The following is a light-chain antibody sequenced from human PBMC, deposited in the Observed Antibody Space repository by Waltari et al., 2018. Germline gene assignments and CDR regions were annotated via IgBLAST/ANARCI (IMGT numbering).Light chain of an antibody. CDR1: QGISSY. CDR3: QQYYSYPWT. Sequence: AIGITQSPSSLSASTGERVTITCRASQGISSYLAWYQQKPGKAPKLLIYAASTLQSGVPSRFSGSGSGTDFTLTISCLQSEDFATYYCQQYYSYPWTFGQGTKVEIK. J-gene: IGKJ1*01. V-gene: IGKV1-8*01. CDR2: AAS.